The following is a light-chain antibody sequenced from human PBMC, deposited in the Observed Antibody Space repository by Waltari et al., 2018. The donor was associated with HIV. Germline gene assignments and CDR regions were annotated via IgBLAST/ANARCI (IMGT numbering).Light chain of an antibody. J-gene: IGLJ2*01. CDR2: EVT. V-gene: IGLV2-8*01. CDR1: SSDIGGYNY. Sequence: QSALTQPPSASGSPGQSVTMSCTGASSDIGGYNYVSWYQQHTGKAPKIIMTEVTKRPSGVPARFSGSKSGNPASLPVSGLQAEDEAHSYCSSYAPTNKFYVLFGGGTTLSVL. CDR3: SSYAPTNKFYVL.